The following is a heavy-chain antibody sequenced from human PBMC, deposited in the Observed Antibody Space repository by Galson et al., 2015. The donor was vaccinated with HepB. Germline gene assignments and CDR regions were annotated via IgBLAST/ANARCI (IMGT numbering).Heavy chain of an antibody. CDR1: GSTFTGYY. CDR2: INPNSGGT. V-gene: IGHV1-2*02. D-gene: IGHD6-19*01. Sequence: SVTVSCKASGSTFTGYYMHWVRQAPGQGLEWMGWINPNSGGTNYAQKFQGRVTMTRDTSISTAYMELSRLRSDDTAVYYCAGDGYSSGWYRVDAFDIWGQGTMVTVSS. CDR3: AGDGYSSGWYRVDAFDI. J-gene: IGHJ3*02.